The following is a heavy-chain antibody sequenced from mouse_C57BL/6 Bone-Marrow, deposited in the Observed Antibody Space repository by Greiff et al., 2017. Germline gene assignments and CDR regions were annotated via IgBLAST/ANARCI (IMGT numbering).Heavy chain of an antibody. CDR2: IYPGSSTI. V-gene: IGHV4-1*01. CDR1: GIDFSRYW. CDR3: ARRLTWALYYGSLDY. D-gene: IGHD1-1*01. J-gene: IGHJ2*01. Sequence: DVQLVESGGGLVQPGGSLKLSCAASGIDFSRYWMSWVRRAPGKGLEWIGEIYPGSSTINYAPSLKDKFIISRDNAKKTLYLQISKVRSEDTALYYCARRLTWALYYGSLDYWGQGTTLTVSS.